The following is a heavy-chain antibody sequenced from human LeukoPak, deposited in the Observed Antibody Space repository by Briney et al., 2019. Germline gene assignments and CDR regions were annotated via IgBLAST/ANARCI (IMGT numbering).Heavy chain of an antibody. J-gene: IGHJ4*02. V-gene: IGHV4-61*02. Sequence: PSQTLSLTCTVSGGSISSGSYYWSWIRQPAGKGLEWIGRIYTSGSTNYNPSLKSRVTISVDTSKNQFSLKLSCVTAADTAVYYCARETISYYYDSSGYYYDYWGQGTLVTVSS. CDR1: GGSISSGSYY. D-gene: IGHD3-22*01. CDR3: ARETISYYYDSSGYYYDY. CDR2: IYTSGST.